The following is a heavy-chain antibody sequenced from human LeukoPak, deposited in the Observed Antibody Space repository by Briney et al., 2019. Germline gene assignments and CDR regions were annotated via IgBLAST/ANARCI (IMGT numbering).Heavy chain of an antibody. D-gene: IGHD2-15*01. CDR3: ARPDRGSAFDI. V-gene: IGHV5-10-1*01. Sequence: GESLKISCKGSGYSSTSYWITWVRQMPGKGLEWMGRIDPSDSYTNYSPSFQGHVTISADKSISTAYLQWSSLKASDTAMYYCARPDRGSAFDIWGQGTMVTVSS. CDR2: IDPSDSYT. J-gene: IGHJ3*02. CDR1: GYSSTSYW.